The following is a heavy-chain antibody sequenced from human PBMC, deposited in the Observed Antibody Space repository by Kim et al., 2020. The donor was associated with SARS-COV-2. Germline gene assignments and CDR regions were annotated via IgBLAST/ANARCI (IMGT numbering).Heavy chain of an antibody. D-gene: IGHD2-2*01. Sequence: SETLSLTCAVYGGSFSGYYWSWIRQPPGKGLEWIGEINHSGSTNYNPSLKSRVTISVDTSKNQFSLKLSSVTAADTAVYYCARKIVVVPAANSENAFDI. CDR2: INHSGST. CDR3: ARKIVVVPAANSENAFDI. CDR1: GGSFSGYY. V-gene: IGHV4-34*01. J-gene: IGHJ3*02.